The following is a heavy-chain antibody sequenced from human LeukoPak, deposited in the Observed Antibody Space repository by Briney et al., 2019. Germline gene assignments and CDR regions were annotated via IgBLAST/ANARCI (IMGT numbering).Heavy chain of an antibody. CDR1: GLTVSSNY. CDR3: ARSPSSDH. Sequence: GGSLRLSRAASGLTVSSNYMSWVRQAPGKGLEWVSVIYSGGSTYFADSVKGRFTISRDNSKNTLYLQMNSLRAEDTAVYYCARSPSSDHWGQGTRVTVSS. V-gene: IGHV3-66*01. D-gene: IGHD6-6*01. CDR2: IYSGGST. J-gene: IGHJ5*02.